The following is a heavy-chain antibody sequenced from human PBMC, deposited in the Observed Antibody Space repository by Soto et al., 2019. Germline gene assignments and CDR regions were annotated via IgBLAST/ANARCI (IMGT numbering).Heavy chain of an antibody. CDR3: ARAAGAYYDFWSGYYPWWFDP. CDR2: IYYSGST. Sequence: PSEILSLTCTVSGGSISSYYWSWIRQPPGKGLEWIGYIYYSGSTNYNPSLKSRVTISVDTSKNQFSLKLSSVTAADTAVYYCARAAGAYYDFWSGYYPWWFDPWGQGTLVTVSS. CDR1: GGSISSYY. J-gene: IGHJ5*02. V-gene: IGHV4-59*01. D-gene: IGHD3-3*01.